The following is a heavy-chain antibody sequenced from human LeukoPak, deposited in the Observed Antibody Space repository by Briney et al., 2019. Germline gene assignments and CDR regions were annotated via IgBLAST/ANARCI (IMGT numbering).Heavy chain of an antibody. V-gene: IGHV1-69*13. D-gene: IGHD2-15*01. Sequence: VASVKVSCKASGGTFSSYAISWVRQAPGQGLEWMGGIIPIFGTANYAQKFQGRVTITADESTSTAYMELRSLRSDDTAVYYCARAYCSGGSCYSLFDYWGQGTLVTVSS. CDR2: IIPIFGTA. CDR1: GGTFSSYA. J-gene: IGHJ4*02. CDR3: ARAYCSGGSCYSLFDY.